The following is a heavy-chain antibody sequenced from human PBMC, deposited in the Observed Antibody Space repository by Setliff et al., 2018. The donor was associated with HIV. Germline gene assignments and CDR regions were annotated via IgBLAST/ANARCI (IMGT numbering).Heavy chain of an antibody. J-gene: IGHJ4*02. CDR1: GYSFTDNW. D-gene: IGHD2-21*02. Sequence: GESLKISCKVSGYSFTDNWIGWVRQMPGKGLEWMGIIFPDDSDTTYSPSFQGQVTISVDKSITTAYLQWGSLKASDTAIYYCARLGTYCSGGDCYSDHYFDYWGQGTPVTVSS. CDR3: ARLGTYCSGGDCYSDHYFDY. V-gene: IGHV5-51*01. CDR2: IFPDDSDT.